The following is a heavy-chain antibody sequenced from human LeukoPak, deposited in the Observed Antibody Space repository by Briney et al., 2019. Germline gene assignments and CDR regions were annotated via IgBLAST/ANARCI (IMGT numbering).Heavy chain of an antibody. CDR1: GGSINAFY. CDR2: IHSSGST. D-gene: IGHD1-7*01. Sequence: SETLSLTCTISGGSINAFYWSWIRQPAGKGLEWIGRIHSSGSTNYSPSPKSRVTMLLDPSKNQFSLSLISVTAEDTAVYYCAREVELTLWGQGTLVTVSS. J-gene: IGHJ4*02. CDR3: AREVELTL. V-gene: IGHV4-4*07.